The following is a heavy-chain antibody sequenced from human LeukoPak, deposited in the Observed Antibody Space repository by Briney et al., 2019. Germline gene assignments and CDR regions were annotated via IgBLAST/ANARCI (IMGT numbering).Heavy chain of an antibody. CDR2: IDKKDKGYATAT. Sequence: GGSLRLSCAASGFTFSGSAIHWVRQSSGKGLEWVGQIDKKDKGYATATAYAASVKGRFTISRDDSINAAYLQMKSLKTEDTALYCTRDSGTYNWFDPWGQGTLVTVSS. CDR3: RDSGTYNWFDP. V-gene: IGHV3-73*01. J-gene: IGHJ5*02. D-gene: IGHD1-26*01. CDR1: GFTFSGSA.